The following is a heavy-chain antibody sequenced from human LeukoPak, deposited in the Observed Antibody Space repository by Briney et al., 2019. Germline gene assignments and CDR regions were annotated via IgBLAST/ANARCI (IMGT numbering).Heavy chain of an antibody. CDR3: ARARFLEWRYFDY. Sequence: PGGSLRLSCAASGFTFSSYAMSWVRQAPGKGLEWVSAISGSGGSTYYADSVKGRFTISRDNSKNTLYLQMNSLRAEDTAVYYCARARFLEWRYFDYWGQGTLVTVSS. CDR2: ISGSGGST. D-gene: IGHD3-3*01. V-gene: IGHV3-23*01. J-gene: IGHJ4*02. CDR1: GFTFSSYA.